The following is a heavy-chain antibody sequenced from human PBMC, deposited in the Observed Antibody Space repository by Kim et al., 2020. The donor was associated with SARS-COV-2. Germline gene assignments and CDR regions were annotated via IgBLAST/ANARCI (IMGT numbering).Heavy chain of an antibody. Sequence: GGSLRLSCAASGFTFSSCAIHWVRQAPGKGLEWVAVISYDGSNKNYADSVKGRFTISRDNSKNTLYLQMNSLRAEDTALYYCARDGIAAAGKYYYYGMDVWGQGTTVTVSS. CDR1: GFTFSSCA. CDR2: ISYDGSNK. V-gene: IGHV3-30-3*01. J-gene: IGHJ6*02. D-gene: IGHD6-13*01. CDR3: ARDGIAAAGKYYYYGMDV.